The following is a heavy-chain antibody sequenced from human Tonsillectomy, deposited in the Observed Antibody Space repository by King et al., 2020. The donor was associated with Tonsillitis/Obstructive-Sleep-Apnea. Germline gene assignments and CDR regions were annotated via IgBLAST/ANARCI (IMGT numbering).Heavy chain of an antibody. CDR2: IWYDGSNK. D-gene: IGHD3-22*01. V-gene: IGHV3-33*01. CDR1: GFTFSNYG. Sequence: VQLVESGGGVVQPGTSLRLSCAASGFTFSNYGMHWVRQAPGKGLEWVAVIWYDGSNKYYADSVKGRFTISRDNSKNTLFLQMNSRRAEDTAMYYCARGLYESSGYPDYWGQGTLVTVSS. J-gene: IGHJ4*02. CDR3: ARGLYESSGYPDY.